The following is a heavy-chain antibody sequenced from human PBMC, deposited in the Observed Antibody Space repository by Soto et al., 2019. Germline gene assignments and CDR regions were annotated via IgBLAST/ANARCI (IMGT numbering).Heavy chain of an antibody. CDR1: GFTFSSHW. V-gene: IGHV3-21*01. CDR2: ISSSGSYM. Sequence: PGGSLRLSCAGSGFTFSSHWMSWARQAPGKGLGWVSTISSSGSYMSYADSVKGRFTISRDNAKNSLYLQMNSLRAEDTAVYYCARESGYTLERPVVWGQGTTVTVSS. D-gene: IGHD6-13*01. CDR3: ARESGYTLERPVV. J-gene: IGHJ6*02.